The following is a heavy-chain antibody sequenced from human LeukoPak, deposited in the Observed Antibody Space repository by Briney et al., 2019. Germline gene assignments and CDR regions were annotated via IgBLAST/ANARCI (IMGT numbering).Heavy chain of an antibody. CDR3: ERDHDYGDYGVGY. D-gene: IGHD4-17*01. V-gene: IGHV3-7*01. Sequence: PGGSLRLSCAASGFTFSSYWMSWVRQAPGKGLEWVANIKQDGSEKYYVDSVKGRFTISRDNAKNSLYLQMNSLRAEDTAVYYCERDHDYGDYGVGYWGQGTLVTVSS. J-gene: IGHJ4*02. CDR2: IKQDGSEK. CDR1: GFTFSSYW.